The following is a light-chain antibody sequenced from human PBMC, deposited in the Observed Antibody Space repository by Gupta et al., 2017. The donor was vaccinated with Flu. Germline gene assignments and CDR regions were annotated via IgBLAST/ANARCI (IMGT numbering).Light chain of an antibody. J-gene: IGKJ2*03. Sequence: DIQMTQSPSTLSASVGDRVTITCRASQSIGDWLAWFQQKPGKAPKLLIYKASSLESGVPSRFSGSGSGTEFTLTISSLQPDDFATFYCQQDNSYPYSFGQGTKLEIK. CDR2: KAS. CDR3: QQDNSYPYS. CDR1: QSIGDW. V-gene: IGKV1-5*03.